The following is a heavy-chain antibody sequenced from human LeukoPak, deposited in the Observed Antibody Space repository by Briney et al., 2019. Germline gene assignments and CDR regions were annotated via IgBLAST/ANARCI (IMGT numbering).Heavy chain of an antibody. CDR2: VYHTGIT. V-gene: IGHV4-4*02. CDR3: GRVPHYRYMDV. J-gene: IGHJ6*03. Sequence: GSLRLSCAASEFTFSSYWMSWVRQSPGKGLEWIGEVYHTGITTCEPSLKSRVIMSVDKSKNEFSLKINSVTAADTAVYYCGRVPHYRYMDVWGKGTTVIVSS. CDR1: EFTFSSYW. D-gene: IGHD3-10*01.